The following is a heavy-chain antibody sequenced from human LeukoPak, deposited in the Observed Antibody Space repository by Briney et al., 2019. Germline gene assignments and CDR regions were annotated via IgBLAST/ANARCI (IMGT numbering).Heavy chain of an antibody. CDR2: IWFDGSKT. CDR1: GFIFTNYG. V-gene: IGHV3-30*02. J-gene: IGHJ3*02. CDR3: AKDLGVGATDAFDI. Sequence: GGSLRLSCAASGFIFTNYGMNWVRQAPGKGLEWVAVIWFDGSKTFYADSVKGRFTISRDTSKNMLYLQMNSLRAEDTAVYYCAKDLGVGATDAFDIWGQGTMVTVSS. D-gene: IGHD1-26*01.